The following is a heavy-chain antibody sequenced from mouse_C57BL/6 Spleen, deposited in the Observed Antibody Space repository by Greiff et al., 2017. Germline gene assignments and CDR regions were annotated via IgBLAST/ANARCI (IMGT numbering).Heavy chain of an antibody. CDR2: IDPSDGYT. J-gene: IGHJ2*01. Sequence: QVQLQQPGAELVKPGASVKLSCKASGYTFTSYWMQWVKQRPGQGLEWIGEIDPSDGYTNYNQKFKGKATLTVDTSSSTAYMQLSSLTSEDSAVYYCARRRPITGFDYWGQGTTLTVSS. V-gene: IGHV1-50*01. CDR1: GYTFTSYW. D-gene: IGHD1-1*01. CDR3: ARRRPITGFDY.